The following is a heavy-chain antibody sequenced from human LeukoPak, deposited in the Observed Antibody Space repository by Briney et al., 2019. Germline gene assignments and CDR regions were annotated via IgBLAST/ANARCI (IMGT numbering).Heavy chain of an antibody. V-gene: IGHV1-69*05. Sequence: SVKVSCKASGGTFSSYAICWVRQAPGQGLEWMGRIIPIFGTANYAQKFQGRVTITTDESTSTAYMELSSLRSEDTAVYYCARHPLPDIAVAGTARFDPWGQGTLVTVSS. J-gene: IGHJ5*02. CDR2: IIPIFGTA. D-gene: IGHD6-19*01. CDR3: ARHPLPDIAVAGTARFDP. CDR1: GGTFSSYA.